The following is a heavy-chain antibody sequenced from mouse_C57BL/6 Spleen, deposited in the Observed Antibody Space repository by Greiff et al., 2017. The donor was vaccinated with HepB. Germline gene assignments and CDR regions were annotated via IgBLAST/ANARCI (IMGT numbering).Heavy chain of an antibody. Sequence: QVQLQQSGAELVRPGPSVKVSCKASGYAFTNYLIEGVKQRPGQGLEWIGVINPGSGGTNYNEKFKGKATLTADKSSSTAYMQLSSLTSEDSAVYFCARRELGRNFDYWGQGTTLTVSS. CDR2: INPGSGGT. J-gene: IGHJ2*01. V-gene: IGHV1-54*01. D-gene: IGHD4-1*01. CDR1: GYAFTNYL. CDR3: ARRELGRNFDY.